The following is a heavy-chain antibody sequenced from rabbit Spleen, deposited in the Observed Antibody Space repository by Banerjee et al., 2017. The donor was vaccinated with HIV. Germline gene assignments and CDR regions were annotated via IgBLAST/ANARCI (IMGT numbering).Heavy chain of an antibody. CDR1: GFTLSSYY. CDR3: ARDGAGGSYFAL. J-gene: IGHJ4*01. D-gene: IGHD8-1*01. V-gene: IGHV1S7*01. Sequence: QLKESGGGLVQPGGSLKLSCKASGFTLSSYYMTWVRQAPGKGLEWIGYIDPVFGITYYASWVNGRFSISRENAQNTVFLQMTSLTAADTATYFCARDGAGGSYFALWGPGTLVTVS. CDR2: IDPVFGIT.